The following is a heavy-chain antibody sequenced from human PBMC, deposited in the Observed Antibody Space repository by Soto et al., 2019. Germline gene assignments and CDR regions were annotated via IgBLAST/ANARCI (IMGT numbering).Heavy chain of an antibody. J-gene: IGHJ4*02. V-gene: IGHV3-21*01. CDR1: GFTFSEYS. CDR3: ARARGNDWYSDY. Sequence: GGSLRLSCTASGFTFSEYSMSWVRQAPGKGLEWVSSITHSGTYVYYADSVKGRFTISRDSASNSLFLQMTSLRAEDTAVYHCARARGNDWYSDYWGQGTLVTVSS. D-gene: IGHD5-12*01. CDR2: ITHSGTYV.